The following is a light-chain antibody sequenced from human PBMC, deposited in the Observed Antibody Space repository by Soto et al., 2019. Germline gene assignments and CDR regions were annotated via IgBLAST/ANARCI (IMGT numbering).Light chain of an antibody. V-gene: IGLV2-11*01. CDR2: DVS. J-gene: IGLJ1*01. CDR3: CSYAGSYTYV. Sequence: LTQSRSVSGSPGQSVTISCTGTSSDVGGYNYVSWYQQHPGKAPKLMIYDVSKRPSGVPDRFSGSKSGNTASLTISGLQAEDEADYYCCSYAGSYTYVFGTGTKVTVL. CDR1: SSDVGGYNY.